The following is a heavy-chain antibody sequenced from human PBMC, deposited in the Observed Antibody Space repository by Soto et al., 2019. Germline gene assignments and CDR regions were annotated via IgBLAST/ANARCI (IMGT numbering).Heavy chain of an antibody. CDR3: AKRSSSSTFDY. D-gene: IGHD6-6*01. Sequence: GSLRLSCAASGFTFSTYAMIWVRQAPGKGLEWVSVITGSGGSTYYADSVKGRFTISRDTSKNTLFLQMNSLRAEDTAVYYCAKRSSSSTFDYWGQGTLVTVSS. J-gene: IGHJ4*02. CDR1: GFTFSTYA. CDR2: ITGSGGST. V-gene: IGHV3-23*01.